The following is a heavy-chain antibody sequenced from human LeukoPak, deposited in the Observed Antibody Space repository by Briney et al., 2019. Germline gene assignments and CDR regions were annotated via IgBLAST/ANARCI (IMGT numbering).Heavy chain of an antibody. CDR1: GASLSSYF. Sequence: SETLSLTCNVSGASLSSYFWSWIRQPPGKGLEWIGYIYYSGSTNYNPSLKSRVTISVDTSKNQFSLKLSSVTAADTAVYYCARGRVYYDSSGYYSLYYFDYWGQGTLVTVSS. V-gene: IGHV4-59*01. CDR3: ARGRVYYDSSGYYSLYYFDY. CDR2: IYYSGST. D-gene: IGHD3-22*01. J-gene: IGHJ4*02.